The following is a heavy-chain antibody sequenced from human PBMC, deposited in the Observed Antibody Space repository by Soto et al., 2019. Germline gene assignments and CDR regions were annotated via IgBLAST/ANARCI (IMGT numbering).Heavy chain of an antibody. CDR2: ISAYNGNT. J-gene: IGHJ4*02. CDR1: GYTFTSYG. Sequence: GASVKVSCKASGYTFTSYGISWVRQAPGQGLEWMGWISAYNGNTNYAQKLQGRVTMTTDTSTSTAYMELRSLRSDDTAVYYCARDFGMVVTAIPFDYWGQGTLVTVSS. V-gene: IGHV1-18*01. CDR3: ARDFGMVVTAIPFDY. D-gene: IGHD2-21*02.